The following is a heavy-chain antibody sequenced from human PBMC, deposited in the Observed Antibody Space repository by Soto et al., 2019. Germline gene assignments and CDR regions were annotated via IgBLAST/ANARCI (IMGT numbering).Heavy chain of an antibody. CDR2: MYNTGST. J-gene: IGHJ6*02. Sequence: SETLSLTCTVAGGSISSYYWSWIRQPPGKGLEWIVCMYNTGSTIYNPSLKSRVTISVDTSKNQFSLKLNSVTAADTAVYYCARVPDVWGQGTTVTVSS. CDR1: GGSISSYY. CDR3: ARVPDV. V-gene: IGHV4-59*01.